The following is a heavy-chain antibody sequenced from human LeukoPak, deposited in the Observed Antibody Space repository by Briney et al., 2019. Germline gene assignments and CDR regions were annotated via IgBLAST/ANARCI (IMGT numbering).Heavy chain of an antibody. CDR1: AGSSGSGGYS. Sequence: SETLSLTCAVSAGSSGSGGYSWSWIRQHPGKGLEWIGYIYHSGSTYYNPSLKSRVTISVDRSKNQFSLKLSSVTAADTAVYYCARDFRETQRRSMRRYYYYYMDVWGKGTTVTVSS. J-gene: IGHJ6*03. CDR2: IYHSGST. CDR3: ARDFRETQRRSMRRYYYYYMDV. D-gene: IGHD5-24*01. V-gene: IGHV4-30-2*01.